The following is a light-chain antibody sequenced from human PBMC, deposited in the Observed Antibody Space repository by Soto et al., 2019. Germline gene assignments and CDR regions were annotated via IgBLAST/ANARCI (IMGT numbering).Light chain of an antibody. CDR3: SSYTSSSLYV. J-gene: IGLJ1*01. Sequence: QSALTQPASVSGSPGQSITISCTATSSDVGGYSSVSWYQQHPGKAPKLMIYDVTNRPSGVSNRFSGSKSGNTASLTISGLQAEDEADYYCSSYTSSSLYVFGTGTKVTVL. CDR1: SSDVGGYSS. CDR2: DVT. V-gene: IGLV2-14*01.